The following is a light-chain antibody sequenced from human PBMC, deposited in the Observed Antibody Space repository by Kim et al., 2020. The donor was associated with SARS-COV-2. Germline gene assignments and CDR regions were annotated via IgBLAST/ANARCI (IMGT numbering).Light chain of an antibody. Sequence: ATVGNRVTITCRPSQIIGKFLNWYQQKPGGAPKHLIYGVSSLRSGDPSRFSGSGSGTDFSLTISSLQPEDFATYYCQQSYENPPTFGQGTKVDIK. CDR3: QQSYENPPT. CDR1: QIIGKF. V-gene: IGKV1-39*01. J-gene: IGKJ1*01. CDR2: GVS.